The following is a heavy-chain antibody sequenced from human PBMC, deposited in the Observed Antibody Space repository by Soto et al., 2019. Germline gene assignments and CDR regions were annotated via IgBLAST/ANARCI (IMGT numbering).Heavy chain of an antibody. V-gene: IGHV4-39*01. CDR3: ARQGITMIVVVVTDNWFDP. D-gene: IGHD3-22*01. J-gene: IGHJ5*02. CDR2: IYYSGST. CDR1: GSSISNNNYY. Sequence: SETLSLTCSVSGSSISNNNYYWGWIRQPPGKALEWIGSIYYSGSTYYNPSLESRVSISVDTSRNQFSLKLNSVTAADTAVYYCARQGITMIVVVVTDNWFDPWGQGTLVTVSS.